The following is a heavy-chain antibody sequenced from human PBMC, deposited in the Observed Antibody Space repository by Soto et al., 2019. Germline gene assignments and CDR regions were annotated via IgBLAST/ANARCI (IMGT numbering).Heavy chain of an antibody. Sequence: QVQLQESGPGLVKPSQTLSLTCTVSGGSISSGGYYWSWIRQHPGKGLEWIAYIYYRGSTYYNPSLKGRVTISVDPSKNQFSLKLSSVTAADTAVYYCAREGCIGGATAADYWGQGTLVTVSS. CDR2: IYYRGST. CDR3: AREGCIGGATAADY. CDR1: GGSISSGGYY. D-gene: IGHD1-26*01. V-gene: IGHV4-31*03. J-gene: IGHJ4*02.